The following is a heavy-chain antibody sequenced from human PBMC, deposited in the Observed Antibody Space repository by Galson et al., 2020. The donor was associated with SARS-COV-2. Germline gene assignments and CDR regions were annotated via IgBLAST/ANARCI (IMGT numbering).Heavy chain of an antibody. CDR3: ARVMGAHGSGYDFLDRISHYMDV. CDR1: GFTFSSYS. Sequence: ESLKISCAASGFTFSSYSMNWVRQAPGKGLEWVSSISSSSSYIYYADSVKGRFTISRDNAKNSLYLQMNSLRAEDTAVYYCARVMGAHGSGYDFLDRISHYMDVWGKGTTVTVSS. CDR2: ISSSSSYI. D-gene: IGHD5-12*01. J-gene: IGHJ6*03. V-gene: IGHV3-21*01.